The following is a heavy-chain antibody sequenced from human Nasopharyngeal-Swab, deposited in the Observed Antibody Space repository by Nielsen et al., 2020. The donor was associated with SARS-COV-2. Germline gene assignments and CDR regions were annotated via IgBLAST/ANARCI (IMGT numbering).Heavy chain of an antibody. J-gene: IGHJ4*02. CDR2: IYTSGST. CDR3: VREGQLGAITGFDY. D-gene: IGHD1-26*01. Sequence: GSLRLSCTVSGGSISSYYWSWIRQPAGKGLEWIGRIYTSGSTNYNPSLKSRVTMSVDTSKNQFSLKLSSVTAADTAVYYCVREGQLGAITGFDYWGQGTLVTVSS. V-gene: IGHV4-4*07. CDR1: GGSISSYY.